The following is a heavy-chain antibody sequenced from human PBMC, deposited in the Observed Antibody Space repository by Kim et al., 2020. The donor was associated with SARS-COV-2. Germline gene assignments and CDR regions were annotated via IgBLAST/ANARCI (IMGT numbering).Heavy chain of an antibody. J-gene: IGHJ6*02. Sequence: GGSLRLSCGASGFNFRDYMMHWVRQSPGKGLEWVSLINWDGSDTGYAASVRGRFTISRDNYRNSLYLQMNSLTADDTGLYYCAKDIFGSGVYSLDVWGQG. CDR2: INWDGSDT. CDR3: AKDIFGSGVYSLDV. V-gene: IGHV3-43D*03. D-gene: IGHD3-3*01. CDR1: GFNFRDYM.